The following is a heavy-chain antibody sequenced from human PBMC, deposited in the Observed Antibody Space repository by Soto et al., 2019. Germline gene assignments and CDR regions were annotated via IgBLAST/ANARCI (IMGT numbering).Heavy chain of an antibody. Sequence: SETLSLTCAVYGGSFSGYYWSWIRQPPGKGLEWIGEINHSGSTNYNPSLKSRVTISVDTSKSQFSLKLSSVTAADTAVYYCARLRRAYCSSTSCSFNNWFDPWGQGTLVTVSS. CDR2: INHSGST. CDR1: GGSFSGYY. V-gene: IGHV4-34*01. CDR3: ARLRRAYCSSTSCSFNNWFDP. J-gene: IGHJ5*02. D-gene: IGHD2-2*01.